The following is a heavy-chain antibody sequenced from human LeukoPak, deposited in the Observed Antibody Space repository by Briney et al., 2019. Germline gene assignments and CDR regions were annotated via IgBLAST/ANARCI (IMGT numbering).Heavy chain of an antibody. V-gene: IGHV3-7*01. J-gene: IGHJ4*02. CDR3: ARDGSGSGWYHYFDY. CDR1: GFTFSSYW. Sequence: GGSLRLSCAASGFTFSSYWMSWVRQAPGMGLEWVANIKQDGSEKYYVDSVKGRFTISRDNAKNSLYLQMNSLRAEDTAVYYCARDGSGSGWYHYFDYWGQETLVTVSS. D-gene: IGHD6-13*01. CDR2: IKQDGSEK.